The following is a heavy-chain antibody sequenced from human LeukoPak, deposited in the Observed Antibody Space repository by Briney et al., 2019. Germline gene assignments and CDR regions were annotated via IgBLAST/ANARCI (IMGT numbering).Heavy chain of an antibody. CDR1: GFTVNSYW. J-gene: IGHJ4*02. CDR3: ARGYNYKFEY. CDR2: INSDGSTT. D-gene: IGHD5-24*01. Sequence: GGSLRPSCAVSGFTVNSYWMHWVRQGPGRGLVWVSHINSDGSTTGYADSVKGRFTISRDSAKNTLYLEMNNLRADDTAVYYCARGYNYKFEYWGQGTLVTVSS. V-gene: IGHV3-74*01.